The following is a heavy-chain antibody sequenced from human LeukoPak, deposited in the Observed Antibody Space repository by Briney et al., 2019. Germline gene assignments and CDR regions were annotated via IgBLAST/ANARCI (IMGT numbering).Heavy chain of an antibody. V-gene: IGHV1-2*06. Sequence: ASVKVSCKASGGTFSSYAISWVRQAPGQGLEWMGRINPNSGGTNYAQKFQGRVTMTRDTSISTAYMELSRLRSDDTAVYYCARAKWGCGGDCYSMVDYWGQGTLVTVSS. CDR3: ARAKWGCGGDCYSMVDY. J-gene: IGHJ4*02. CDR2: INPNSGGT. CDR1: GGTFSSYA. D-gene: IGHD2-21*02.